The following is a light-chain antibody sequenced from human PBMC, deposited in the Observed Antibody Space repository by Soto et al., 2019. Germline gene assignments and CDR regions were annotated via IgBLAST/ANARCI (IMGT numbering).Light chain of an antibody. V-gene: IGKV1-9*01. CDR1: QGISSY. J-gene: IGKJ3*01. CDR3: QPHYISPFT. Sequence: DIQLTQSPSFLSASVGDRVTITCRASQGISSYLAWYQQKPGKAPKLLIYAASTLQSRVPSRFSGSGSGTEFTLTVTSLQPEDFATYYCQPHYISPFTFARGTKVDIK. CDR2: AAS.